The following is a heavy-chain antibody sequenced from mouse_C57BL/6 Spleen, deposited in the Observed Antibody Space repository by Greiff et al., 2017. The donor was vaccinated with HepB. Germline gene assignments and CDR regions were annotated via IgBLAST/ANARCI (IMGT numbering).Heavy chain of an antibody. D-gene: IGHD1-1*01. CDR3: AGEGTTVVGGGFDY. CDR2: IYPGDGDT. V-gene: IGHV1-82*01. J-gene: IGHJ2*01. Sequence: VQLQQSGPELVKPGASVKISCKASGYAFSSSWMNWVKQRPGKGLEWIGRIYPGDGDTNYNGKFKGKATLTADKSSSTAYMQLSSLTSEDSAVYFGAGEGTTVVGGGFDYGGQGTPLTVAS. CDR1: GYAFSSSW.